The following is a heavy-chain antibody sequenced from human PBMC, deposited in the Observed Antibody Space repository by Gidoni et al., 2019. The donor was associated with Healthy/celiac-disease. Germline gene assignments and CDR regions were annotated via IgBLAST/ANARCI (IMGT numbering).Heavy chain of an antibody. V-gene: IGHV3-33*01. Sequence: QVQLVESGGGVVQPGRSLRLSCAASGFTFSRYGMPWVRQAPGKGLEWVAVIWYDGSNKYYADSVKGRFTISRDNSKNTLYLQMNSLRAEDTAVYYCARDLLRGGATISPGEYWGQGTLVTVSS. J-gene: IGHJ4*02. CDR1: GFTFSRYG. CDR3: ARDLLRGGATISPGEY. D-gene: IGHD1-26*01. CDR2: IWYDGSNK.